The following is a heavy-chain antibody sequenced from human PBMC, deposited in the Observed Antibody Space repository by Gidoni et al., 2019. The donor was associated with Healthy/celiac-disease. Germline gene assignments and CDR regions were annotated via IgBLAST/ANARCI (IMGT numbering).Heavy chain of an antibody. CDR3: ARFQMTIFGVVIVGSWGRYGMDV. J-gene: IGHJ6*02. CDR2: ISAYNGNT. CDR1: GYTFTTYG. D-gene: IGHD3-3*01. V-gene: IGHV1-18*01. Sequence: QVQLVQSGAEVKKPGASVKVSCKASGYTFTTYGISWVRQAPGQGLEWMGWISAYNGNTNYAQKLQGRVTMTTDTSTSTAYMELRSLRSDDTAVYYCARFQMTIFGVVIVGSWGRYGMDVWGQGTTVTVSS.